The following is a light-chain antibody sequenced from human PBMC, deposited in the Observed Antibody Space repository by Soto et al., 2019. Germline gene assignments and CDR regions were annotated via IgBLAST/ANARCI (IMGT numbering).Light chain of an antibody. Sequence: QSVLTQPPSASGTPGQRVTISCSGSSSNIGSKTVNWYQQLPGAAPKLLIHNTNQRPSGVPDRFSGSNSGTSASLAISGLQSDDEAHYYCAAWDDSLNGLVFGGGTKLTVL. J-gene: IGLJ2*01. CDR1: SSNIGSKT. CDR2: NTN. V-gene: IGLV1-44*01. CDR3: AAWDDSLNGLV.